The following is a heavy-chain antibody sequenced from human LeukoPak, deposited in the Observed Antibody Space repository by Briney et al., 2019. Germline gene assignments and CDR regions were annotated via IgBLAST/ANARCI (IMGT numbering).Heavy chain of an antibody. CDR2: IWYDGSNK. Sequence: GGSLRLSCAASGFTFSNYGMHWVRQAPGKGLEWVTLIWYDGSNKYYADSVKGRFTISRDNSKNTLYLQMNSLRDEDTAVYYCARREISSGWYFDYWGQGTLVTVSS. CDR1: GFTFSNYG. CDR3: ARREISSGWYFDY. D-gene: IGHD6-19*01. V-gene: IGHV3-33*01. J-gene: IGHJ4*02.